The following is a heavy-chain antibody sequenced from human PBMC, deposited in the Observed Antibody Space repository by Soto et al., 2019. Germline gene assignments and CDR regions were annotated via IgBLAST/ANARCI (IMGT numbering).Heavy chain of an antibody. CDR2: IYDSGST. V-gene: IGHV4-59*08. J-gene: IGHJ4*02. CDR1: GGSIRSYY. D-gene: IGHD6-19*01. Sequence: QVQLQESGPGLVKPSETLSLTCTVSGGSIRSYYWSWIRQPPGKGLEWIGYIYDSGSTNYNPSLKCRVTMSVDTSKIQFSLKLSSVTAADTAVYYCARHFQWLVTFDYWGQGTLVTVSS. CDR3: ARHFQWLVTFDY.